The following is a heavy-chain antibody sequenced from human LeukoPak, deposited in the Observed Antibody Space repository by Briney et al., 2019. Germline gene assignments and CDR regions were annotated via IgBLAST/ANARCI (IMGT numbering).Heavy chain of an antibody. V-gene: IGHV4-34*01. CDR3: ARDLGGYDKFDY. Sequence: PSETLSLTCAVYGGSFSGYYWSWLRQPPGKGLEWVGEINHSGSTSYNPSLKSRVTISVDTSKNQFSLKLSSVTAADTAVYCCARDLGGYDKFDYWGQGTLVTVSS. J-gene: IGHJ4*02. CDR1: GGSFSGYY. CDR2: INHSGST. D-gene: IGHD5-12*01.